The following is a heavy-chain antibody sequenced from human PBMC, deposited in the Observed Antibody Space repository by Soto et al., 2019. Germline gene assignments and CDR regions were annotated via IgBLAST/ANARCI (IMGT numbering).Heavy chain of an antibody. CDR3: ARHPTIAVAETYYYGMDV. Sequence: GESLKISCKGSGYSFTSYWISWVRQMPGKGLEWMGMIDPSDSYTNYSPSFQGHVTISADKSISTAYLQWSSLKASDTAMYYCARHPTIAVAETYYYGMDVWGQGTTVTVSS. V-gene: IGHV5-10-1*01. CDR1: GYSFTSYW. J-gene: IGHJ6*02. D-gene: IGHD6-19*01. CDR2: IDPSDSYT.